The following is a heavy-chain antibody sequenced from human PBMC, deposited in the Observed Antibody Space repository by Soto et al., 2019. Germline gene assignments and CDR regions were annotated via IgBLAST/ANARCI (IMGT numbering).Heavy chain of an antibody. CDR2: IKQDGSEQ. CDR1: GFIFSNYW. CDR3: TSTFVASPRND. V-gene: IGHV3-7*01. D-gene: IGHD2-21*01. Sequence: PGESLKISCAASGFIFSNYWMSWVRQAPGKGLEWVANIKQDGSEQYYVDSVKGRFTISRDNAKNSLYLQMNSLRAEDTAVYYCTSTFVASPRNDWGQGSQVTVSS. J-gene: IGHJ4*01.